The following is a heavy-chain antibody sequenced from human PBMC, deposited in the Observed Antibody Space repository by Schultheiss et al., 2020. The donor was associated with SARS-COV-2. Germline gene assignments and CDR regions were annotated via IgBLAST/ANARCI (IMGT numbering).Heavy chain of an antibody. CDR3: ARGGNYDAFDI. V-gene: IGHV1-8*02. J-gene: IGHJ3*02. D-gene: IGHD4-23*01. Sequence: GESLKISCKGSGYSFTNYWIDWVRQATGQGLEWMGWMNPNSGNTGYAQKFQGRVTMTRNTSISTAYMELSSLRSEDTAVYYCARGGNYDAFDIWGQGTMVTVSS. CDR1: GYSFTNYW. CDR2: MNPNSGNT.